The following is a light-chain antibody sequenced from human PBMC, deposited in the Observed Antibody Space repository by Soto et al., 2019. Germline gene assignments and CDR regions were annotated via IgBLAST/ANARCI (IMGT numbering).Light chain of an antibody. J-gene: IGKJ1*01. Sequence: DIQMTQSPSTLSASVGDRVTITCRASQSIYNWLAWYQQKPGKAPKLLIYKASNLESGVPSRFSGSGSGTEFTLTISSLQPDDVATYYCQQYNSYPRTFGQGTRVEIK. CDR3: QQYNSYPRT. V-gene: IGKV1-5*03. CDR2: KAS. CDR1: QSIYNW.